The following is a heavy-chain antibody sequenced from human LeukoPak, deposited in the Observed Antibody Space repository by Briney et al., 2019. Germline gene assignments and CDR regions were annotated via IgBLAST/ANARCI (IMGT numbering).Heavy chain of an antibody. D-gene: IGHD1-26*01. CDR1: GGSISSSSYY. CDR2: IYYSGST. CDR3: ARGGNYWPQWWFDP. J-gene: IGHJ5*02. V-gene: IGHV4-39*01. Sequence: SETLSLTCTVSGGSISSSSYYWGWIRQPPGEGLEWIGSIYYSGSTYYNPSLKSRVTISVDTSKNQFSLKLSSVTAADTAVYYCARGGNYWPQWWFDPWGRGTLVSVSS.